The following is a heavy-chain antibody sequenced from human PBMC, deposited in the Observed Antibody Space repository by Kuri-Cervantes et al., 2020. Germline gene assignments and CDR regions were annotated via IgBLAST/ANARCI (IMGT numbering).Heavy chain of an antibody. CDR2: ISDDGSNK. CDR1: GFTFSSYN. CDR3: AKRMSYSSSWYYFDY. Sequence: GGSLRLSCAASGFTFSSYNIHWVRQAPGKGLEWVGVISDDGSNKYYADSVKGRFTISRDNSKNTLYLQIDSLRAEDTAIYYCAKRMSYSSSWYYFDYWGQGTLVTVSS. D-gene: IGHD6-13*01. J-gene: IGHJ4*02. V-gene: IGHV3-30*18.